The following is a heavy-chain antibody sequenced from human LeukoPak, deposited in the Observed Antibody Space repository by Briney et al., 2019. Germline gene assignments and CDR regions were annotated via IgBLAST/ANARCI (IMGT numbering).Heavy chain of an antibody. CDR1: GYTFTSYV. Sequence: ASVKVSCKASGYTFTSYVMNWVRQAPGQGREWMGWINTNTGNPTYAQGFTGRFVFSLDTSVSTAYLQISSLKAEDTAVYYCARDPYGWALGWFDPWGQGTLVTVSS. J-gene: IGHJ5*02. CDR2: INTNTGNP. D-gene: IGHD3-16*01. V-gene: IGHV7-4-1*02. CDR3: ARDPYGWALGWFDP.